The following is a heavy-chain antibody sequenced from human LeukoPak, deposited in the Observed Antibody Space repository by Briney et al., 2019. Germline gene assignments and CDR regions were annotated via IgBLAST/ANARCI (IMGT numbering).Heavy chain of an antibody. Sequence: QASETLSLTCTVSGGSISSYYWSWIRQPPGKGLEWIGYIYYSGGTNYNPPLKSRVTISVDTSKKQLSLKVTSVTAADTAVYYCARHARATANQHFDHWGQGTLVTVSS. V-gene: IGHV4-59*08. CDR3: ARHARATANQHFDH. CDR2: IYYSGGT. CDR1: GGSISSYY. J-gene: IGHJ4*02. D-gene: IGHD5-24*01.